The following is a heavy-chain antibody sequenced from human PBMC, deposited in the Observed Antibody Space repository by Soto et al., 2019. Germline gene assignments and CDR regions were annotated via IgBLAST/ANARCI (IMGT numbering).Heavy chain of an antibody. D-gene: IGHD3-10*01. Sequence: SETLSLTCTVHGGSFSDYHWTWIRQAPGKGLEWIGDINYSARTTYNPSPKTRVTISIDTSGRLFSLNLTSVTAADTALYYCARGARGVLKFDYWGQGALVTVSS. J-gene: IGHJ4*02. CDR2: INYSART. CDR1: GGSFSDYH. V-gene: IGHV4-34*01. CDR3: ARGARGVLKFDY.